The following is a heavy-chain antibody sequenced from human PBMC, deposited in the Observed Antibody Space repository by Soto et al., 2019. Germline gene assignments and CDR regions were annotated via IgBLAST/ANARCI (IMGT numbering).Heavy chain of an antibody. CDR3: SRDKASLWFGD. Sequence: QIQLVQSGAEVKKPGASVKVSCKASGYTFTSYGITWVRQAPGQGLEWMGWINGYNGNTDYAQKFQARVTMTTDTSTSTAYMELRSLRSDDAAVYYCSRDKASLWFGDWGQGTLVTVSS. CDR1: GYTFTSYG. CDR2: INGYNGNT. J-gene: IGHJ4*02. V-gene: IGHV1-18*01. D-gene: IGHD3-10*01.